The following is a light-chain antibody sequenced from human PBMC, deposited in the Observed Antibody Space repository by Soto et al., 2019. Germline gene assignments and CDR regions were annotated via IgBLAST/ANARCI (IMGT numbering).Light chain of an antibody. Sequence: DVQMTQSPSSVSASIGDSVTITCRASQDIHRWLAWYQQKPGEAPKLLIYAASSLQGEVPTRFSGSASGTVFTLTISVLQPEDFATYFCQQSHSFPWTFGQGTKVEFK. CDR2: AAS. CDR1: QDIHRW. V-gene: IGKV1D-12*01. CDR3: QQSHSFPWT. J-gene: IGKJ1*01.